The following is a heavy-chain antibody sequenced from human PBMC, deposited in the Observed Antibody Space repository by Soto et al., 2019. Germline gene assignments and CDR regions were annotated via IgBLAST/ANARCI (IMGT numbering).Heavy chain of an antibody. V-gene: IGHV4-59*01. Sequence: PSQTRSLTWTLSTISMNTYYSTCNRQSPGKGLEWIAYIYYTGSTKYNPALKSRVTMSVDKSTNQFSLKLFSVTAADTALAYCATGGGDYYFQYWAHGIPVTVSS. CDR2: IYYTGST. CDR1: TISMNTYY. J-gene: IGHJ4*01. D-gene: IGHD2-8*02. CDR3: ATGGGDYYFQY.